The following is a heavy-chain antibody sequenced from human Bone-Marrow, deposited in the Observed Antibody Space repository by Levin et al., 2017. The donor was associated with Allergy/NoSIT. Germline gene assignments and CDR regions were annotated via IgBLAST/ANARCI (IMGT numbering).Heavy chain of an antibody. CDR3: ARRLNADYDYWSSYYTYLHY. Sequence: ASVKVSCKASGYTFTDFYVHWVRQAPGQGPEWMGWINPNSGGTNYAQKFQARVSMTRDTSINTAYMELTTLTSDDTGVYFCARRLNADYDYWSSYYTYLHYWGQGTLVTVSS. CDR1: GYTFTDFY. V-gene: IGHV1-2*02. J-gene: IGHJ1*01. D-gene: IGHD3-3*01. CDR2: INPNSGGT.